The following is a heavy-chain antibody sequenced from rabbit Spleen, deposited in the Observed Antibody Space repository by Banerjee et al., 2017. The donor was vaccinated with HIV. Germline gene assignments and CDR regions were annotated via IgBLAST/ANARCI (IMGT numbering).Heavy chain of an antibody. J-gene: IGHJ4*01. V-gene: IGHV1S45*01. CDR1: GFSCYYKCV. CDR3: ARDLADVIGWNLDL. CDR2: INTVSGNT. D-gene: IGHD1-1*01. Sequence: QEQLVESGGGLVQPEGSLTLTCTASGFSCYYKCVMCWVRQAPGKGLQWIGCINTVSGNTVYATWAKGRFPISRTSSTTVALQMTSLTAADTATYFCARDLADVIGWNLDLWGPGTLVTVS.